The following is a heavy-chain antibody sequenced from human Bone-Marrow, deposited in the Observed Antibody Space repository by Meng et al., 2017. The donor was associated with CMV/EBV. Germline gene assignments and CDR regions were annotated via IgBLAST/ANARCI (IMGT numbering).Heavy chain of an antibody. D-gene: IGHD1/OR15-1a*01. J-gene: IGHJ5*02. V-gene: IGHV4-34*01. Sequence: GSLRLSCAVYGGSFSGYYWSWFRQPPGKGLEWIEEINHSGSTNYNPSLKSRVTISVDTSKNKFSLKLSSVTAADTAVYYCAIHRNNTMLNWFDPWGQGTLVTVSS. CDR3: AIHRNNTMLNWFDP. CDR2: INHSGST. CDR1: GGSFSGYY.